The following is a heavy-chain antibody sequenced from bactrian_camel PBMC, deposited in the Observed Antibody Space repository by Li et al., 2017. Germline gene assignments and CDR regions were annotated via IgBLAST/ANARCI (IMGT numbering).Heavy chain of an antibody. CDR3: AAVRIYGNLCSRNYDFNY. D-gene: IGHD4*01. Sequence: HVQLVESGGGSVEAGRSLKLSCAAASGYSAVTLCMGWFRQAPGKPREGVARIATGSGNTYYAAPVKGRFTIYQDNAKNTLFLRMSRLKPDDTAMYYCAAVRIYGNLCSRNYDFNYWGQGTQVTVS. CDR1: GYSAVTLC. V-gene: IGHV3S1*01. CDR2: IATGSGNT. J-gene: IGHJ4*01.